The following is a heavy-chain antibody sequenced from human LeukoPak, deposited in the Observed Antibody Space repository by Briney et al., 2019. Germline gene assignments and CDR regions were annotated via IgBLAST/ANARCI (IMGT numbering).Heavy chain of an antibody. Sequence: PGGSLRLSCAASGFTFSSYAMSWVRQAPGKGLEWVSGINWNGGSTGYADSVKCRFTISRDNAKNSLYLQMNSLRAEDTALYYCARVREGYFDYWGQGTLVTVSS. J-gene: IGHJ4*02. CDR3: ARVREGYFDY. CDR2: INWNGGST. V-gene: IGHV3-20*04. CDR1: GFTFSSYA.